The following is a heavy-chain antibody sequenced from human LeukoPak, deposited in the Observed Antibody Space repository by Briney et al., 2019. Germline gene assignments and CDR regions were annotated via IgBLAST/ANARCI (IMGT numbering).Heavy chain of an antibody. CDR2: IYHTGSA. CDR1: GYSFTSGHY. V-gene: IGHV4-38-2*02. CDR3: ARGSVVVVAADNWYFDL. J-gene: IGHJ2*01. D-gene: IGHD2-15*01. Sequence: SETLSLTCSVSGYSFTSGHYWGWIRQPPGKGLEWIANIYHTGSAHYNPSLKSRVTISVDTSKNQFSLKLSSVTAADTVVYYCARGSVVVVAADNWYFDLWGRGTLVTVSS.